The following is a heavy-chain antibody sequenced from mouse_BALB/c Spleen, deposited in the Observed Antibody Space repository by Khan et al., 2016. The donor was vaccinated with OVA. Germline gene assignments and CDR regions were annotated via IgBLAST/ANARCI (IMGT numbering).Heavy chain of an antibody. J-gene: IGHJ3*01. CDR3: ARNYDYDEGLAY. CDR1: GFSLNHYG. D-gene: IGHD2-4*01. Sequence: VQLKESGPGLVQPSQSLSITCTVSGFSLNHYGVHWVRQSPGKGLEWLGVVWSGGSTDYNAAFISRLSISKDISESHVFFKMNSLQPNDTAIYYCARNYDYDEGLAYWGQGTLVTVSA. CDR2: VWSGGST. V-gene: IGHV2-2*02.